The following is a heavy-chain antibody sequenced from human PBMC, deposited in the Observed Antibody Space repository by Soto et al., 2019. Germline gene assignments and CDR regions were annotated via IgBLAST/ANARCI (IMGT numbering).Heavy chain of an antibody. CDR3: ARVGEYCSGGSCPNWFDP. Sequence: LSLTCAVSGGSISSGGYSWSWIRQPPGKGLEWIGYIYHSGSTYYNPSLKSRVTISVDRSKNQFSLKLSSVTAADTAVYYCARVGEYCSGGSCPNWFDPWGQGTLVTVSS. D-gene: IGHD2-15*01. J-gene: IGHJ5*02. CDR2: IYHSGST. V-gene: IGHV4-30-2*01. CDR1: GGSISSGGYS.